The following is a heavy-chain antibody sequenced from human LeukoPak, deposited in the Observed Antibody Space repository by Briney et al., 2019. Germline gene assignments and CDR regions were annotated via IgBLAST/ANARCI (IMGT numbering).Heavy chain of an antibody. D-gene: IGHD6-6*01. CDR2: ISGSGGST. V-gene: IGHV3-23*01. CDR1: GFTFSDSF. CDR3: AKDRYSSSSDFDY. Sequence: GGSLRLSCAASGFTFSDSFMSWVRQAPGKGLEWVSAISGSGGSTYYADSVKGRFTISRDNSKNTLYLQMNSLRAEDTAVYYCAKDRYSSSSDFDYWGQGTLVTVSS. J-gene: IGHJ4*02.